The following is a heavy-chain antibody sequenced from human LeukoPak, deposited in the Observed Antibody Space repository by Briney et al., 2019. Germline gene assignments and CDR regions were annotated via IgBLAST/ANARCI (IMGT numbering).Heavy chain of an antibody. CDR2: IWYDGSNK. CDR1: GFTFTSSG. J-gene: IGHJ4*02. CDR3: ATYQGAVDPPY. Sequence: PGGSLRLSCEASGFTFTSSGMDWVRQAPGKGLEWVAVIWYDGSNKNYADSVNARFTISRDNSKNTQHLQMNSLRAADTAVYSCATYQGAVDPPYLGQGTLVTVSS. D-gene: IGHD2-2*01. V-gene: IGHV3-33*01.